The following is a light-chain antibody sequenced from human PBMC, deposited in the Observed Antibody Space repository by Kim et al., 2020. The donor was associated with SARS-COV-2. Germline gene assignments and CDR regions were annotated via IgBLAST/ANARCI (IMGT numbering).Light chain of an antibody. Sequence: DIVMTQSPDSLAVSLGERATIDCKSSQSVLYSSNNRNYLAWYQQKPGQPPKLLIYWASTRQSGVPDRFSGSGSGTDFTLTITSLQADVVADYCCQHYVNTPPLTFGGGTKVVIK. CDR1: QSVLYSSNNRNY. J-gene: IGKJ4*01. CDR3: QHYVNTPPLT. CDR2: WAS. V-gene: IGKV4-1*01.